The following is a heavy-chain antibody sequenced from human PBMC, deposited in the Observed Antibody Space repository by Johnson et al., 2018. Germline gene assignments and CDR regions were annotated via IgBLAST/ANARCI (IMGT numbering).Heavy chain of an antibody. D-gene: IGHD3-10*01. CDR2: IRSKAYGGTT. CDR3: TRALPDYYVSGSSHYYYYYYMDV. V-gene: IGHV3-49*03. J-gene: IGHJ6*03. Sequence: VQLVQSGGGLVQPGRSLRLSCTASGFTFGDYAMSWFRQAPGKGLEWVGFIRSKAYGGTTEYAASVKGRFTISRDDSKSIAYLQMNSLKTEDTAVYYCTRALPDYYVSGSSHYYYYYYMDVRGKGTTVTVSS. CDR1: GFTFGDYA.